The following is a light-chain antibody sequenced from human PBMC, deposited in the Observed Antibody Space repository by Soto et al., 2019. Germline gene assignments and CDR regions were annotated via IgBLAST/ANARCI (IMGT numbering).Light chain of an antibody. CDR3: GAWDGSLSVVL. V-gene: IGLV1-51*01. CDR2: DSD. Sequence: QSVLTQPPSVSAAPGQKVTISCSGSSANIGSNYVSWYQHLPGTAPKLVIYDSDRRPSEIPDRFSGSKSGTSATLDITGPQTGDEADYYCGAWDGSLSVVLFGGGTQLTVL. CDR1: SANIGSNY. J-gene: IGLJ2*01.